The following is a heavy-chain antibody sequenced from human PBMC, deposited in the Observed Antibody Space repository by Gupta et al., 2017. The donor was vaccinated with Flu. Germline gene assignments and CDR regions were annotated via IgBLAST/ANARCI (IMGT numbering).Heavy chain of an antibody. CDR1: GFSFSGNA. Sequence: EVQLLESGGGLALPGESLRLSCAASGFSFSGNAMTWVRQVPGRGLEWVSGISSSGGSTYYADSVKGRFTISRDNSKNTVYLQMDSLRAEDTAVYYCANKGGRGSAWYSAFDIWGQGTMVTVS. CDR2: ISSSGGST. V-gene: IGHV3-23*01. D-gene: IGHD6-19*01. CDR3: ANKGGRGSAWYSAFDI. J-gene: IGHJ3*02.